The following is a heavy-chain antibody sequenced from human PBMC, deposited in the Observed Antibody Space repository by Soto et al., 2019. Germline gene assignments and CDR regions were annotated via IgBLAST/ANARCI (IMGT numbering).Heavy chain of an antibody. CDR1: GGSFSGYY. D-gene: IGHD6-19*01. CDR2: INHSGST. J-gene: IGHJ6*02. V-gene: IGHV4-34*01. CDR3: ARSAGPRTYSSGWYSYYGMDV. Sequence: QVQLQQWGAGLLKPSETLSLTCAVYGGSFSGYYWSWIRQPPGKGLEWIGEINHSGSTNYNPSLKSRVTISVDTSKNQFSLKLSPVTAADTAVYYCARSAGPRTYSSGWYSYYGMDVWGQGTTVTVSS.